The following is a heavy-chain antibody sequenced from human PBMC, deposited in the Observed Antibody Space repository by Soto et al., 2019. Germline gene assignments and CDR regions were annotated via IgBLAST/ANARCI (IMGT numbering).Heavy chain of an antibody. D-gene: IGHD3-9*01. Sequence: GGSLRLSCAASGFTFSTYAMTWVRQAPGKGLEWVSAISASGGSTYYADSVKGRFTISRDNSKNTLYLQMNSLRAEDTAVYYCAKNVWGITIFGGMDVWGQGTTVTVSS. J-gene: IGHJ6*02. V-gene: IGHV3-23*01. CDR1: GFTFSTYA. CDR2: ISASGGST. CDR3: AKNVWGITIFGGMDV.